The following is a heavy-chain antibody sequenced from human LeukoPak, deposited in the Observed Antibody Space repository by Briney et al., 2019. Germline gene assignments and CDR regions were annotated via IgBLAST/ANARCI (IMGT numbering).Heavy chain of an antibody. CDR3: ARDIGYSRGLIYYYYGMDV. D-gene: IGHD6-19*01. V-gene: IGHV1-18*01. Sequence: PEASVKVSCKASGYTFTSYGISWVRQAPGQGLEWMGWISAYNGNTNYAQRLQGRVTMTTDTSTSTAYMELRSLRSDDTVVYYCARDIGYSRGLIYYYYGMDVWGQGTTVTVSS. CDR2: ISAYNGNT. CDR1: GYTFTSYG. J-gene: IGHJ6*02.